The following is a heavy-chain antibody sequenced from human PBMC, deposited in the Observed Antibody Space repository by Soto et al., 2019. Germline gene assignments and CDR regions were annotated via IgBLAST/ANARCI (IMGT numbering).Heavy chain of an antibody. Sequence: EVQLVESGGGLVQPGGSLRLSCAASGFTFSNYKMNWVRQAPGKGLEWVSYISSSGNTIHYADSVKGRFTISRDNAKKSLYLQMNSLRAEDTAVYYCARDEYGGAYDYWGQGTRVTVSS. D-gene: IGHD4-17*01. J-gene: IGHJ4*02. CDR2: ISSSGNTI. CDR1: GFTFSNYK. V-gene: IGHV3-48*03. CDR3: ARDEYGGAYDY.